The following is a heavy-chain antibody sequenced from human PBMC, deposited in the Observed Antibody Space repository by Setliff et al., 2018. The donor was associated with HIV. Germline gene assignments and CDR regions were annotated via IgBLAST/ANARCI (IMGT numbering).Heavy chain of an antibody. CDR1: GFTFSSYW. D-gene: IGHD2-8*01. CDR2: IKEDGTEK. CDR3: ARDDGVS. J-gene: IGHJ4*02. V-gene: IGHV3-7*01. Sequence: GGSLRLSCAVSGFTFSSYWMSWVRQAPGKGLEWVANIKEDGTEKYYVDSVNGRFTISRDNAKNSLYLQMNSLRAEDTAVYFCARDDGVSWGQGTLVTVSS.